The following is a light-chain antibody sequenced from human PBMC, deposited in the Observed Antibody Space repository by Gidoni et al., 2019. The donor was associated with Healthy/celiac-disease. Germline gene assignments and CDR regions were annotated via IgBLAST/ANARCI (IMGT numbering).Light chain of an antibody. V-gene: IGLV2-14*01. Sequence: QSALTQPASVSGPPGQSSTISCTGTSSDVGGYNYVSWYHQHPGKAPKLMIYDVSNRPSGVSNRFSGSKSGNTASLTISGLQAEDEADYYCSSYTSSSTLVVFGGGTKLTVL. CDR3: SSYTSSSTLVV. CDR2: DVS. CDR1: SSDVGGYNY. J-gene: IGLJ2*01.